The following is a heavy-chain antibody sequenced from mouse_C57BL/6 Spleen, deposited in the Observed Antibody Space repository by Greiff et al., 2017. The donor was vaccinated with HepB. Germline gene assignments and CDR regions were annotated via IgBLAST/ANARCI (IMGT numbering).Heavy chain of an antibody. J-gene: IGHJ2*01. CDR3: ARLVMYYFDY. V-gene: IGHV1-4*01. D-gene: IGHD2-2*01. CDR1: GYTFTSYT. CDR2: INPSSGYT. Sequence: QVHVKQSGAELARPGASVKMSCKASGYTFTSYTMHWVKQRPGQGLEWIGYINPSSGYTKYNQKFKDKATLTADKSSSTAYMQLSSLTSEDSAVYYCARLVMYYFDYWGQGTTLTVSS.